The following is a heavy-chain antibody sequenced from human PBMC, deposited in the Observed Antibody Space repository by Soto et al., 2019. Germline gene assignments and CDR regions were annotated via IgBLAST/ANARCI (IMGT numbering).Heavy chain of an antibody. CDR3: ARVSTKLLFDY. CDR2: IYYSGST. CDR1: GGSISSGGYY. D-gene: IGHD2-21*02. J-gene: IGHJ4*02. Sequence: PSETLSLTCTVSGGSISSGGYYWSWIRQHPGKGLEWIGYIYYSGSTNYNPSLKSRVTISVDTSKNQFSLKLSSVTAADTAVYYCARVSTKLLFDYWGQGTLVTVSS. V-gene: IGHV4-61*08.